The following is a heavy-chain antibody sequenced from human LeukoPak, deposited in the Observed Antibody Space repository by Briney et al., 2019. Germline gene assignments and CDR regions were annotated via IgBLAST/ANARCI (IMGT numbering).Heavy chain of an antibody. CDR1: GFTFSDYY. D-gene: IGHD2-21*02. J-gene: IGHJ4*02. CDR3: ARDRRLGVAYCGGDCYSDY. CDR2: ISSSSSYT. V-gene: IGHV3-11*06. Sequence: GGSLRLSCAASGFTFSDYYMSWIRQAPGKGLEWASYISSSSSYTNYADSVKGRFTISRDNAKNSLYLQMNSLRAEDTAVYYCARDRRLGVAYCGGDCYSDYWGQGTLVTVSS.